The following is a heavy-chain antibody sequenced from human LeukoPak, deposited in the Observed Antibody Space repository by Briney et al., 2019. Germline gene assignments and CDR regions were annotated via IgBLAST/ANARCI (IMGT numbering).Heavy chain of an antibody. J-gene: IGHJ4*02. CDR3: ARVPYSYDSGRAADY. Sequence: PGGSLRLSCTASGFTFSGYWMHWVRQAPGKGLVWLSRINTDGNTTNYADSVKGRFTISRDNAKNTLYLRMTSLRAEDTAVYYCARVPYSYDSGRAADYWGQGTLVTVSS. CDR1: GFTFSGYW. V-gene: IGHV3-74*01. CDR2: INTDGNTT. D-gene: IGHD3-22*01.